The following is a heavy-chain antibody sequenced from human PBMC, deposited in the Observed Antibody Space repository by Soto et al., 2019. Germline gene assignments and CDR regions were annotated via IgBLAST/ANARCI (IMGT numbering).Heavy chain of an antibody. V-gene: IGHV4-31*01. J-gene: IGHJ6*02. D-gene: IGHD6-13*01. CDR1: GGSISSGGYY. Sequence: QVQLQESGPGLVKPSQTLSLTCTVSGGSISSGGYYWSWIRQHPGKGLEWIGYIYYSGSTYYNPSLKSLVNISVDTSKNQFSLKLSSVTAADTAVYYCARDAAAGTNYGMDVWGQGTTVTVSS. CDR2: IYYSGST. CDR3: ARDAAAGTNYGMDV.